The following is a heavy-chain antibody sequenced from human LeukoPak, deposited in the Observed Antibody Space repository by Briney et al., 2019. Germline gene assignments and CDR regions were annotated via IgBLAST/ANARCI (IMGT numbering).Heavy chain of an antibody. Sequence: SGGSLRLSCAASGFIFSNYAMSWVRQAPGKGLEWVSTISDSGANTYYADSVRGRFTISRDNSKNTLYLQKNSLRADDTAIYYCAKSMTLQWRGFFDLWGRGTHVTVSS. CDR3: AKSMTLQWRGFFDL. V-gene: IGHV3-23*01. D-gene: IGHD6-19*01. CDR2: ISDSGANT. J-gene: IGHJ2*01. CDR1: GFIFSNYA.